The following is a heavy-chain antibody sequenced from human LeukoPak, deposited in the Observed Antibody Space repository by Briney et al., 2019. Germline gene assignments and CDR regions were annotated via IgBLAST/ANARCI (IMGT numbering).Heavy chain of an antibody. Sequence: ASVKVSCKASGGTFSSYAISWVRQAPGQGLEWMGGIIPIFGTANYAQKFQGRVTITTDESTSTAYMELSSLRSEDTAVYYCAVSSGWYIYYFDYWGQGTLVTVSS. J-gene: IGHJ4*02. CDR3: AVSSGWYIYYFDY. V-gene: IGHV1-69*05. CDR2: IIPIFGTA. D-gene: IGHD6-19*01. CDR1: GGTFSSYA.